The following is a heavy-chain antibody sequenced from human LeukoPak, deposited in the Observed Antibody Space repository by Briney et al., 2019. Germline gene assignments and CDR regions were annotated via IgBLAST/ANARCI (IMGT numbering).Heavy chain of an antibody. CDR2: IYFGGST. D-gene: IGHD6-19*01. V-gene: IGHV4-39*01. CDR3: ASRAVAGTNTFDP. Sequence: SETLSLTCTVSGGSISSSSYYWGWLRQPPGKGLEWIGSIYFGGSTYYNPSLKSRVTISVDTSKNQFSLKLSSVTAADTAVYYCASRAVAGTNTFDPWGQGTLVTVSS. J-gene: IGHJ5*02. CDR1: GGSISSSSYY.